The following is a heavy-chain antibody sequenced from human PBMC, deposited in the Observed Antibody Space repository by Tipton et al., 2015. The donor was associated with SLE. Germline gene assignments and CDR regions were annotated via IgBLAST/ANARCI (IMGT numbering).Heavy chain of an antibody. J-gene: IGHJ6*03. CDR2: INHSGST. CDR1: GGSFSGYY. V-gene: IGHV4-34*01. D-gene: IGHD2-2*01. CDR3: ARAKDCSSTSCYYYYYMDV. Sequence: LRLSCAVYGGSFSGYYWSWIRQPPGKGLEWIGEINHSGSTNYNPSHKSRVTISVDTSKNEFSLKLTSVTAADTAVYYWARAKDCSSTSCYYYYYMDVWGKGTTVTVSS.